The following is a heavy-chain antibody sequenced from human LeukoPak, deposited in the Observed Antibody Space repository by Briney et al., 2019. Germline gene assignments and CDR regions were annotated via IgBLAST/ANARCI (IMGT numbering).Heavy chain of an antibody. CDR1: GFTFSTYS. Sequence: GGSLRLSCAASGFTFSTYSKHWVRQAPGKGLEWVANILYDGSHEFYADSVEGRFTISRDNSKNTLYLQINSLRTEDTAVYFCAKEGRWLDSWGQGTLVTVSS. CDR2: ILYDGSHE. V-gene: IGHV3-30*04. J-gene: IGHJ4*02. CDR3: AKEGRWLDS. D-gene: IGHD4-23*01.